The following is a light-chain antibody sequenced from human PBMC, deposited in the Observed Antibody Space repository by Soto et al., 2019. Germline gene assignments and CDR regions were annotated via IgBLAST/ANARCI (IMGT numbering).Light chain of an antibody. V-gene: IGKV1-5*01. CDR2: DAS. CDR3: LHYYNYPLT. Sequence: DIQMTQSPSTLSASVGDRVSITCRASQRIGSWLAWYQQKPGKVPKLLIYDASTLISGVPSRFSGTGSGTEFTLSIASLQPDDFATYYCLHYYNYPLTFGQGTKVDIK. CDR1: QRIGSW. J-gene: IGKJ1*01.